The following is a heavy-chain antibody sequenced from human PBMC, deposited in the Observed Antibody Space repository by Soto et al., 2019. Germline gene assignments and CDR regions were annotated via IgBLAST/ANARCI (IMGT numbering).Heavy chain of an antibody. D-gene: IGHD3-22*01. CDR1: GGTFSSYA. CDR2: INPNSGGT. CDR3: TTDSYITTITVRFDY. J-gene: IGHJ4*01. Sequence: ASVKVSCKASGGTFSSYAISWVRQAPGQGLEWMGWINPNSGGTNYAQKFQGWVTMTRDTSISTAYMELSRLRSDDTAVYYCTTDSYITTITVRFDYWGHGTLVTVSS. V-gene: IGHV1-2*04.